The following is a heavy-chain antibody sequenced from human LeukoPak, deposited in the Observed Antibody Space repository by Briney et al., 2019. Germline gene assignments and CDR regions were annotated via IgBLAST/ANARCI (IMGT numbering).Heavy chain of an antibody. V-gene: IGHV4-30-2*01. CDR2: IYHSGST. CDR1: GGSISSGGYS. CDR3: ARGRSYCINGVCYINQGDY. J-gene: IGHJ4*02. Sequence: NASETLSLTCAVSGGSISSGGYSWSWIRQPPGKGLEWIGYIYHSGSTYYNPSLKSRVTISVDRSKNQFSLRLSSVTAADTAVYYCARGRSYCINGVCYINQGDYWGQGTLVTVSS. D-gene: IGHD2-8*01.